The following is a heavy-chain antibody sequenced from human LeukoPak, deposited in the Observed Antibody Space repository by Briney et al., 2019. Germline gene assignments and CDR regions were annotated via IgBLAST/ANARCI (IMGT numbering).Heavy chain of an antibody. D-gene: IGHD5-18*01. J-gene: IGHJ4*02. CDR2: VNPNSGNT. CDR1: GYTFTNYD. CDR3: AREETSRGYSYGYNY. Sequence: ASVKVSCKASGYTFTNYDINWVRQATGQGHEWMGWVNPNSGNTGYAQRFQGRVTMTRNTSISTVYMELSSLRSEDTAVYYCAREETSRGYSYGYNYWGQGTLVTVSS. V-gene: IGHV1-8*01.